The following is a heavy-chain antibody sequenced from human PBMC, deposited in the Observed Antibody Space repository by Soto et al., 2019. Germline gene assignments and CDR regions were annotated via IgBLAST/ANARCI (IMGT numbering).Heavy chain of an antibody. CDR1: GFTFDDYA. CDR3: AKGGLAVAYNFDY. J-gene: IGHJ4*02. D-gene: IGHD6-19*01. V-gene: IGHV3-9*01. Sequence: PGGSLRLSCAASGFTFDDYAMHWVRQAPGKGLEWVSGISWNSGSIGYADSVKGRFTISRDNAKNSLYLQMNSLRAEDTALYYCAKGGLAVAYNFDYWGQGTLVTVSS. CDR2: ISWNSGSI.